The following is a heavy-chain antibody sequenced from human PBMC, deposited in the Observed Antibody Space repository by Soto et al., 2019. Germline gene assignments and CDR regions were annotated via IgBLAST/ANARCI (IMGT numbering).Heavy chain of an antibody. CDR2: ISAYNGNT. Sequence: QVQLVQSGAEVKKPGASVKVSCKASGYTFTSYGISWVRQAPGQGLEWMGWISAYNGNTNYAQKLQGRVTMTTDTSTSTAYMELRSLRSDDTAVYYCARATLRITIFGVASPDWFDPWGQGTLVTVSS. CDR3: ARATLRITIFGVASPDWFDP. J-gene: IGHJ5*02. V-gene: IGHV1-18*01. CDR1: GYTFTSYG. D-gene: IGHD3-3*01.